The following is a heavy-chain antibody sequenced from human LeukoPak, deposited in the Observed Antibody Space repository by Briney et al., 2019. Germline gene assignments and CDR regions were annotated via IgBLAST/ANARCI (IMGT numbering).Heavy chain of an antibody. D-gene: IGHD3-22*01. CDR3: AKQGVYYYDSSGSYFDY. CDR1: GFSFSNSG. V-gene: IGHV3-30*18. J-gene: IGHJ4*02. CDR2: MRHDGSNK. Sequence: GGSLRLSCAASGFSFSNSGMHWVRQAPGKGLEWVAVMRHDGSNKYYADSVKGRFTISRDNSKNTLYLQLNSLRAEDTAVYYCAKQGVYYYDSSGSYFDYWGQGTLVTVSS.